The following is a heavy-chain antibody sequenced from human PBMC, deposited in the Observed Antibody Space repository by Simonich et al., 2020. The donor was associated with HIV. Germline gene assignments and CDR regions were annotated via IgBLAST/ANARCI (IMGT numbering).Heavy chain of an antibody. CDR2: IYFSGTT. CDR1: GGSISSSNYY. Sequence: QVLLQESGPGLVKPSETLSLTCSVSGGSISSSNYYWGWIRQPPGKGLEWIGSIYFSGTTYDNPSLKSRVSISVYTSKNQFSLKLTSVTAADTAVYYCARRGHYYDSFDLWGRGTLVTVSS. V-gene: IGHV4-39*01. CDR3: ARRGHYYDSFDL. J-gene: IGHJ2*01. D-gene: IGHD3-22*01.